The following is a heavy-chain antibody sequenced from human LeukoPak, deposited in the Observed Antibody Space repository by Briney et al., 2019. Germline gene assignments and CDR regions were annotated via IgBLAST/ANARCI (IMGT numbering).Heavy chain of an antibody. Sequence: SETLSLTCAVSGGSFSGYYWSWTRQPPGKGLEWIGEINHSGSTNYNPSLKSRVTLSVDTSKNQFSLKLSSVTAADTAVYYCARAGWGKGAFDIWGQGTMVTVSS. V-gene: IGHV4-34*01. J-gene: IGHJ3*02. CDR1: GGSFSGYY. CDR2: INHSGST. CDR3: ARAGWGKGAFDI. D-gene: IGHD3-16*01.